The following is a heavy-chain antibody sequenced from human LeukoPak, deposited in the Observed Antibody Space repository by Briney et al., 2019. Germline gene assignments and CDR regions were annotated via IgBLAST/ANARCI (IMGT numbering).Heavy chain of an antibody. D-gene: IGHD6-13*01. J-gene: IGHJ4*02. CDR1: GYTFATYG. CDR2: ISANTGKT. V-gene: IGHV1-18*01. Sequence: GAAVKVSCKASGYTFATYGFCWVRQAPGHGLEWMGRISANTGKTDYAQKIQGRVTMPTDTSTNTAYMELRSLRPDDTAVYYCAKVAGDRMDYWGQGTLLTVSA. CDR3: AKVAGDRMDY.